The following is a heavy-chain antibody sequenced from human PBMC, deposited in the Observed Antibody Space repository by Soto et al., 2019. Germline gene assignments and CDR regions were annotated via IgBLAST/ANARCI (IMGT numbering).Heavy chain of an antibody. D-gene: IGHD2-15*01. V-gene: IGHV1-46*01. Sequence: GASVKASCKASGYKFTTYFIHWVRQAPGQGLEWMGMIHPSGDTGYAQKFRGRVTMTIHTSTTTAYMELRHLTSEDTTHYFSVRGYCTTSPCSGDFQFWGKGTLVTGSS. J-gene: IGHJ1*01. CDR2: IHPSGDT. CDR3: VRGYCTTSPCSGDFQF. CDR1: GYKFTTYF.